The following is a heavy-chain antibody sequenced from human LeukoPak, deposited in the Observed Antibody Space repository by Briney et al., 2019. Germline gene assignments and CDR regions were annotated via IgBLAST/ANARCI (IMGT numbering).Heavy chain of an antibody. CDR3: AREGGGGNASNDY. V-gene: IGHV3-21*01. D-gene: IGHD2-15*01. J-gene: IGHJ4*02. Sequence: GGSLRLSCAASGFTFSSYSMNWVRQAPGKGLEWVSSISSSGSYIYYAGSVKGRFTISRDNAKSSLYLQMNSLRAEDTAVYYCAREGGGGNASNDYWGQGTLVTVSS. CDR2: ISSSGSYI. CDR1: GFTFSSYS.